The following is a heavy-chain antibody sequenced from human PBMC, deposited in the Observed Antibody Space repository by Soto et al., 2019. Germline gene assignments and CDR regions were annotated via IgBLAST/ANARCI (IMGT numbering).Heavy chain of an antibody. Sequence: ASVKVSCKASGYTFASYDINWVRQATGQGLEYLGWMNPNSGNTAYVQKFQGRVTMTWDTSITTAYMELSSLRSEDKAVYFCARDFRPPDRARYFDYWGQGTLVTVSS. CDR2: MNPNSGNT. D-gene: IGHD6-6*01. J-gene: IGHJ4*02. V-gene: IGHV1-8*01. CDR3: ARDFRPPDRARYFDY. CDR1: GYTFASYD.